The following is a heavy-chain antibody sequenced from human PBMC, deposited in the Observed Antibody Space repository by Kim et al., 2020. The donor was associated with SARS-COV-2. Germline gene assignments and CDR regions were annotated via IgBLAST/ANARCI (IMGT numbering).Heavy chain of an antibody. Sequence: SETLSLTCTVSCGYISMCYWSFIRHHQVKGLEWIGDIYYSGGTNDNPSRKSRGTISVDTSKNQFSLKLSSVTTADTAVYYCARGFDYWGTGTLVTVSS. J-gene: IGHJ4*02. CDR3: ARGFDY. CDR2: IYYSGGT. CDR1: CGYISMCY. V-gene: IGHV4-59*01.